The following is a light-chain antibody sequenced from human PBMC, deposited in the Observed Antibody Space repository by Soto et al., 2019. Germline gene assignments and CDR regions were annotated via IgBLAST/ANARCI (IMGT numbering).Light chain of an antibody. V-gene: IGLV2-14*01. J-gene: IGLJ2*01. CDR2: EVI. CDR3: TSYTSSSTLV. CDR1: SSDVGGYNY. Sequence: QSALTQPASVSGSPGQSITISCTATSSDVGGYNYVSWFQQYPGKAPKLMIYEVINRPSGVSNRFSGSKSGNTASLIISGLQAEEEADYYCTSYTSSSTLVFGRGTKVTVL.